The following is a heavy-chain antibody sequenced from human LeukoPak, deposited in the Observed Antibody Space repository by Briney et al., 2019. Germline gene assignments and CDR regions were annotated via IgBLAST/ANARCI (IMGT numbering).Heavy chain of an antibody. CDR2: IYTSGST. D-gene: IGHD2-8*02. J-gene: IGHJ2*01. Sequence: PSETLSLTCTVSGGSISSYYWSWIRQPAGKELEWIGRIYTSGSTNYNPSLKSRVTMSVDTSKNQFSLKLSSVTAADTAVYYCARSRVGYCTGGVCPWYFDLWGRGTLVTVSS. CDR1: GGSISSYY. CDR3: ARSRVGYCTGGVCPWYFDL. V-gene: IGHV4-4*07.